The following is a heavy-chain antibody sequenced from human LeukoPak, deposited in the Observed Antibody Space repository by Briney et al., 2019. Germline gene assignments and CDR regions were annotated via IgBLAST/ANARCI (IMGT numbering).Heavy chain of an antibody. J-gene: IGHJ4*02. CDR1: GFTFSSYG. CDR2: IWYDGSNK. D-gene: IGHD3-10*01. V-gene: IGHV3-33*01. CDR3: ARGSPFAGIDY. Sequence: GRSLRLSCAASGFTFSSYGMHWVRQAPGKGLEWVAVIWYDGSNKYYADSVKGRFTISRDNSNNTLYLQMNSLRAEDTAVYYCARGSPFAGIDYWGQGTLVTVSS.